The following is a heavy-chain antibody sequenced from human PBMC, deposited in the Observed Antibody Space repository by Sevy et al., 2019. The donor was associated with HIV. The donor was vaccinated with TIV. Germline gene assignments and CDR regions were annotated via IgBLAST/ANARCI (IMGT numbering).Heavy chain of an antibody. J-gene: IGHJ5*02. CDR2: ISSRGSTI. CDR1: GFIFSDFY. D-gene: IGHD3-9*01. V-gene: IGHV3-11*01. CDR3: AKDHDNNWFDP. Sequence: GGSLRLSCAASGFIFSDFYMSWVRQAPGKGLEWISYISSRGSTIYYADSVKGRFTISRDNAKNSLYLQMNSLRAEDTAIYFCAKDHDNNWFDPWGQGTLVTVSS.